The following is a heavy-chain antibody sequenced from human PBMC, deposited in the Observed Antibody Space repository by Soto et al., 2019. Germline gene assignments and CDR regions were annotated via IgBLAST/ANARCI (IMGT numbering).Heavy chain of an antibody. D-gene: IGHD1-1*01. Sequence: VHLEESGGGLVQPGGSLRLSCAASGFTFSSYWMNWVRQAPGKGLEWVANINQDGTEDNLLDSVKGRFTISRDNAKNSLCLQMNSLRVDDTAVYYCARTGDGHHDFLDYWGQGALVSVSS. J-gene: IGHJ4*02. CDR2: INQDGTED. V-gene: IGHV3-7*01. CDR1: GFTFSSYW. CDR3: ARTGDGHHDFLDY.